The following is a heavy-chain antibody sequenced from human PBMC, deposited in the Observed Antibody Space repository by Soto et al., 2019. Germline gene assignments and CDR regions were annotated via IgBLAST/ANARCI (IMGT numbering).Heavy chain of an antibody. CDR3: ARDGVGATTYFGYFDY. J-gene: IGHJ4*02. CDR2: IWYDGSNK. CDR1: RFIFSGYG. Sequence: QVQLVESGGGVVQPGRSLRLSCAAPRFIFSGYGMHWVRQAPGEGLEWVAVIWYDGSNKYYADSVKGRFTISRDNSRNTLYLQMNSLRAEDTAVYYCARDGVGATTYFGYFDYWGQGTLVTVSS. V-gene: IGHV3-33*01. D-gene: IGHD1-26*01.